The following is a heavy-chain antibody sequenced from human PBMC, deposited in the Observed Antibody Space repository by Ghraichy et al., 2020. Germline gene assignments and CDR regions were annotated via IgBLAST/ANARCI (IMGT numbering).Heavy chain of an antibody. D-gene: IGHD3-3*01. CDR1: GFTFSSYW. V-gene: IGHV3-7*01. CDR3: ARDYDDFPEAYYYYGMDV. J-gene: IGHJ6*02. Sequence: GESLNISCAASGFTFSSYWMSWVRQAPGKGLEWVANIKQDGSEKYYVDSVKGRFTISRDNAKNSLYLQMNSLRAEDTAVYYCARDYDDFPEAYYYYGMDVWGQGTTVTVSS. CDR2: IKQDGSEK.